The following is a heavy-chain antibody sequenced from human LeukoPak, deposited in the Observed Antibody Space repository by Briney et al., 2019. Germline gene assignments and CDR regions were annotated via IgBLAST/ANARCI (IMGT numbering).Heavy chain of an antibody. J-gene: IGHJ4*02. CDR2: IIPILGIA. CDR1: GGTFSSYA. CDR3: ARGGVAVAGPYFDY. D-gene: IGHD6-19*01. V-gene: IGHV1-69*04. Sequence: SVKVSCKASGGTFSSYAISWVRQAPGQGLEWMGRIIPILGIANYAQKFQGRVTITADKSTSTAYMELSSLRSEDTAVYYCARGGVAVAGPYFDYWGQGTLVTVSS.